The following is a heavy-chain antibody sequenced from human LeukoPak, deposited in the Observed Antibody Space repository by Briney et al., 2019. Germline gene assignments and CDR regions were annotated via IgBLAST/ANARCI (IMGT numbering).Heavy chain of an antibody. Sequence: GRSLSFSCAASGFTFSSYGMHWVRQAPGKGLEWVAVIWYDGRNKYYADSVKGRFTISRDNSKNILYLQMNSLRAEDTALYYCARDPMVRGVIIMGGGPLWGYWGQVTLVT. CDR3: ARDPMVRGVIIMGGGPLWGY. V-gene: IGHV3-33*01. CDR2: IWYDGRNK. D-gene: IGHD3-10*01. CDR1: GFTFSSYG. J-gene: IGHJ4*02.